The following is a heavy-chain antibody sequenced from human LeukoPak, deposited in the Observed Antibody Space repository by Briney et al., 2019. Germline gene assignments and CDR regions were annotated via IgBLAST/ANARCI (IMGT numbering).Heavy chain of an antibody. J-gene: IGHJ5*02. V-gene: IGHV4-34*01. D-gene: IGHD6-19*01. Sequence: SETLSLTCGVFGGSFSGYYWSWTRQAPGKGLEWIGEINQYGSTKYNPSLRSRVTLSVDTSKKQFSLNLTSVTAADSAVYYCARSLPQWLAPRGYWFDPWGQGTLATVSS. CDR3: ARSLPQWLAPRGYWFDP. CDR2: INQYGST. CDR1: GGSFSGYY.